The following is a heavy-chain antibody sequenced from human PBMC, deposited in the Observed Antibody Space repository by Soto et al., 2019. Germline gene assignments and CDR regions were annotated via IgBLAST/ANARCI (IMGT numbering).Heavy chain of an antibody. Sequence: EVQLLESGGGLVQPGGSLRLSCAASGFTFSSYAMRWVRQAPGKGLEWVSAISGSGGSTYYADSVKGRFTISRDNSKNTLYLRMNSRRAEDTAVYYCARRGPGTYFDYWGQGTLVTVSS. CDR3: ARRGPGTYFDY. D-gene: IGHD6-13*01. CDR2: ISGSGGST. V-gene: IGHV3-23*01. CDR1: GFTFSSYA. J-gene: IGHJ4*02.